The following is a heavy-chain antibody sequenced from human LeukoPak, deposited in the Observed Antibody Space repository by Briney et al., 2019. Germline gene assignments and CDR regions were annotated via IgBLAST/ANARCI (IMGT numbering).Heavy chain of an antibody. V-gene: IGHV4-61*02. CDR3: ARSLSRYDFWSGYRTGMDV. CDR2: IYTSGST. Sequence: SQTLSLTCTVSGGSISSGSYYWSWIRQPAGKGLEGIGRIYTSGSTNYNPSLKSRVTISVDTSKNQFSLKLSSVTAPDTAVYYCARSLSRYDFWSGYRTGMDVWGQGTTVTVSS. D-gene: IGHD3-3*01. J-gene: IGHJ6*02. CDR1: GGSISSGSYY.